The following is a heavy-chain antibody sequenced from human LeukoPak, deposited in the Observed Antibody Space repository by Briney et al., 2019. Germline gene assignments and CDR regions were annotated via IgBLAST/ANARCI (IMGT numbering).Heavy chain of an antibody. CDR2: ISGSGGIT. CDR1: GFTFSSYA. Sequence: GGSLRLSCAASGFTFSSYAMRWVRQAPGKGLEWVSGISGSGGITSYADSVKGRFTVSRDNSKNTLYLQMSSLRAEDTALYYCAKRSGYDFWSGFDPWGQGTLVTVSS. CDR3: AKRSGYDFWSGFDP. V-gene: IGHV3-23*01. J-gene: IGHJ5*02. D-gene: IGHD3-3*01.